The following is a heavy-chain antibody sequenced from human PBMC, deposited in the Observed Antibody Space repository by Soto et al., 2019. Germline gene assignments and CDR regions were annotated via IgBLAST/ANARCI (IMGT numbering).Heavy chain of an antibody. CDR3: AKRRGAGGNFDY. D-gene: IGHD1-26*01. CDR1: GFTFSSYA. Sequence: PGGSLRLSCAASGFTFSSYAMGWVRQGPGKGLEWVAVVSIGGSTHYADSVRGRFTISRDNSKNTLSLQMNSLTAEDTAVYFCAKRRGAGGNFDYWGQGAPVPVYS. CDR2: VSIGGST. J-gene: IGHJ4*02. V-gene: IGHV3-23*01.